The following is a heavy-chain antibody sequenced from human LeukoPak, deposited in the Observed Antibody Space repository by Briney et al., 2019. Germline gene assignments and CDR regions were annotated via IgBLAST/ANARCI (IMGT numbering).Heavy chain of an antibody. D-gene: IGHD1-20*01. CDR2: IKSDGITI. Sequence: GGSLRLSCAASGFTFSSYAMHWVRQAPGKGLVWVSRIKSDGITITYADSVKGRFTISRDNAKNTLYLQMNSLRAEDTAVYYCLRDLNWSLDQWGQGTLVTVSS. CDR1: GFTFSSYA. V-gene: IGHV3-74*01. CDR3: LRDLNWSLDQ. J-gene: IGHJ4*02.